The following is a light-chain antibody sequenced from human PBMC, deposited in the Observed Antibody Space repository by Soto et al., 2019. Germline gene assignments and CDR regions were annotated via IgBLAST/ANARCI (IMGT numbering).Light chain of an antibody. CDR2: GAS. Sequence: EIVMTQSPATLSVSPGERATLSCRASQSVSSSYLAWYQLKPGQAPRLLISGASNRATGIPDRFSGSGSGTDFTLTISRLEPEDFAVYYCQQYGSSPRTFGQGTKVDIK. J-gene: IGKJ1*01. CDR1: QSVSSSY. V-gene: IGKV3-20*01. CDR3: QQYGSSPRT.